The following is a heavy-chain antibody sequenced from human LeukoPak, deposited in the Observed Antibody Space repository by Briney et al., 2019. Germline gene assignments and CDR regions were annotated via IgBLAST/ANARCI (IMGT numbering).Heavy chain of an antibody. D-gene: IGHD2/OR15-2a*01. CDR3: ARDHVLSEYYFDY. V-gene: IGHV4-61*02. CDR2: IYTSGST. J-gene: IGHJ4*02. CDR1: GGSISSGSYY. Sequence: SETLSLTCTVSGGSISSGSYYWSWIRQPAGKGLEWIGRIYTSGSTNYNPSLKSRVTISVDTSKNQFSLKLSSVTAADTAVYYCARDHVLSEYYFDYWGQGTLVTVSS.